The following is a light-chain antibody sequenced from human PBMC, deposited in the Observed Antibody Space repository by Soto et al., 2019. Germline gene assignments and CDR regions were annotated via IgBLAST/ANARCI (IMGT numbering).Light chain of an antibody. Sequence: DIQMTQSPSTLSASVGDRVTITCRASQSINNWLAWYQQKPGKAPKLLIYEASSLLSGVPSRFSGSGSGTEFTLTISSLQPDDVADYYCQQYDSDSSTFGQGTKLDI. CDR1: QSINNW. CDR2: EAS. J-gene: IGKJ2*01. V-gene: IGKV1-5*03. CDR3: QQYDSDSST.